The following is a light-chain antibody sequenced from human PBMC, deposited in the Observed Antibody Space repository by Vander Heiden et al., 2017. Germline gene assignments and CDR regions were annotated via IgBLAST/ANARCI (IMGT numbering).Light chain of an antibody. CDR3: QQYNSYWWT. V-gene: IGKV1-5*01. CDR1: KNVSRW. CDR2: DDS. J-gene: IGKJ1*01. Sequence: IQMTNSPSTLSASLGDRVTTPCRARKNVSRWMAWYQQKPGKAPKLLVYDDSSLQGGVPSRFRGSGSGREFTLTISSLQPDDFATYYCQQYNSYWWTFGQGTQVEI.